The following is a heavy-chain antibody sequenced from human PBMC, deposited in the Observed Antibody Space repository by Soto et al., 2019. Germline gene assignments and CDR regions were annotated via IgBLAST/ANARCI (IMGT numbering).Heavy chain of an antibody. J-gene: IGHJ4*02. CDR1: GFTFSSYA. Sequence: EVQLLESGGGLVQPGGSLRLSCAASGFTFSSYAMSWVRQAPGKGMEWVSAISGSGGSTYYADSVKGRFTISRDNSKNTLYLQMNSLRAEDTAVYYCAKDPTMVRGVMYYWGQGTLVTVSS. D-gene: IGHD3-10*01. CDR3: AKDPTMVRGVMYY. CDR2: ISGSGGST. V-gene: IGHV3-23*01.